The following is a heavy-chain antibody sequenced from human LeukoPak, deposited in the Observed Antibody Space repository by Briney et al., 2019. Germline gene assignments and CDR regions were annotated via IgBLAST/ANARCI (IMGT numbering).Heavy chain of an antibody. CDR2: ISPNSGGT. V-gene: IGHV1-2*06. D-gene: IGHD6-19*01. CDR3: ARVVWAGWYHYTDY. Sequence: ASVKVSCKASGYTFTGYYMHWVRQAPGQGLEWMGRISPNSGGTNYAQKFQGRVTMTRDTSISTAYMELSRLRSGDTAVYYCARVVWAGWYHYTDYWGQGTLVTVSS. J-gene: IGHJ4*02. CDR1: GYTFTGYY.